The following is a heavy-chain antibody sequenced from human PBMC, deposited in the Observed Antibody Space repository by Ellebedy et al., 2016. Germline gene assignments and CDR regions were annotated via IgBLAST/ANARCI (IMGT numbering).Heavy chain of an antibody. CDR1: GGSISSGGYS. CDR3: ARDGNADDAFDN. CDR2: IYHSGST. J-gene: IGHJ3*02. Sequence: SETLSLTXAVSGGSISSGGYSWSWIRQPPGKGLEWIGYIYHSGSTYYNPSLKSRVTISVDRSKNQFSLKLSSVTAADTAVYYCARDGNADDAFDNWGQGTMVTVSS. D-gene: IGHD1-14*01. V-gene: IGHV4-30-2*01.